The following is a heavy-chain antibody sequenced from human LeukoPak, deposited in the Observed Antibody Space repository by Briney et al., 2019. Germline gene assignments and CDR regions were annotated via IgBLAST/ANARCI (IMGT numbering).Heavy chain of an antibody. CDR1: GFTFSSYG. D-gene: IGHD6-6*01. V-gene: IGHV3-30*18. CDR2: ISYDGSNK. CDR3: AKTSIAAPSPDY. J-gene: IGHJ4*02. Sequence: TGGSLRLSCAASGFTFSSYGMHWVRQAPGKGLEWVAVISYDGSNKYYADSVKGRFTISRDNSKNTLYLQMNSLRAEDTAVYYRAKTSIAAPSPDYWGQGTLVTVSS.